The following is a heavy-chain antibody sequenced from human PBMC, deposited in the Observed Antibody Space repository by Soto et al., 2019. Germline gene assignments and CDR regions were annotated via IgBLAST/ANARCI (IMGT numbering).Heavy chain of an antibody. V-gene: IGHV1-2*02. CDR3: AKDLTRQLAYWLDP. D-gene: IGHD6-6*01. Sequence: ASVQFSCKASGFSFTGYYIHWLRQAPGQGLEWMGWINAHSGGTEYAQKFQGRVTLTRDTSIATAYLTLTSLTSDDTALYYCAKDLTRQLAYWLDPWGQGTQVT. J-gene: IGHJ5*02. CDR2: INAHSGGT. CDR1: GFSFTGYY.